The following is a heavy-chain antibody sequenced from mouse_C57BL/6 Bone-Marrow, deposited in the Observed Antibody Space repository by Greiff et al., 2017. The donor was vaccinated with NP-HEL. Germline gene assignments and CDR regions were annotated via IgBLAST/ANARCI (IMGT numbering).Heavy chain of an antibody. J-gene: IGHJ3*01. Sequence: LVESGAELVRPGASVKLSCTASGFNIKDDYMHWVKQRPEQGLEWIGWIDPENGDTEYASKFQGKATITADTSSNTAYLQLSSLTSEDTAVYYCTSFITTGAYWGQGTLVTVSA. D-gene: IGHD1-1*01. CDR1: GFNIKDDY. CDR3: TSFITTGAY. V-gene: IGHV14-4*01. CDR2: IDPENGDT.